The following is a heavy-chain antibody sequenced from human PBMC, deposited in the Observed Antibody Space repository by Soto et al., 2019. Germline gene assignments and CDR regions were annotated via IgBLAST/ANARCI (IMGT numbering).Heavy chain of an antibody. CDR1: GFSISTYG. J-gene: IGHJ3*02. CDR2: ISNDGSNK. Sequence: GGPMRVSCTASGFSISTYGRHWVSQTPGKGLEWVAFISNDGSNKYYADSVKGRFTISRDNSKNTLYLQMNSLRAEDTAVYYCAIEKVGATSVHVFDIWGQGTMVTVSS. V-gene: IGHV3-30*03. D-gene: IGHD1-26*01. CDR3: AIEKVGATSVHVFDI.